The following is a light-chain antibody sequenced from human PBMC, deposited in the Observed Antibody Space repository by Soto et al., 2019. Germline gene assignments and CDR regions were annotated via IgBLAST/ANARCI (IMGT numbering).Light chain of an antibody. CDR1: SSSFGRNT. CDR2: NNN. J-gene: IGLJ2*01. V-gene: IGLV1-44*01. Sequence: QSALTQPPSASGTPGQRVTIFCSGSSSSFGRNTVNWYQHLQGTAPRLLIFNNNQWPSGVPDRFSGSKSGTSASLAISGLQSEDEADYYCAAWDDILTAVVFGGGTKLTVL. CDR3: AAWDDILTAVV.